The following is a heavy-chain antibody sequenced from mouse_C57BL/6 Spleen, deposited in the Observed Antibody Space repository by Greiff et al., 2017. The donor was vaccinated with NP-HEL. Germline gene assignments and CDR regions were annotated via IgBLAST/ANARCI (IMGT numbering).Heavy chain of an antibody. J-gene: IGHJ4*01. D-gene: IGHD1-1*01. CDR3: ARSLYYGSSYCAMDD. V-gene: IGHV1-19*01. CDR2: INPYNGGT. CDR1: GYTFTDYY. Sequence: EVQLQQSGPVLVKPGASVKMSCKASGYTFTDYYMNWVKQSHGKSLEWIGVINPYNGGTSYNQKFKGKATLTVDKSSSTAYMELNSLTSEDSAVYYCARSLYYGSSYCAMDDWGQGTSVTVSS.